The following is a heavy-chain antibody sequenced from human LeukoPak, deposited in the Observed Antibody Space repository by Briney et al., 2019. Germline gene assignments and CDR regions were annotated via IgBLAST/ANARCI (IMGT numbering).Heavy chain of an antibody. Sequence: GASVKVSCKASGYTFTGYYMHWVRQAPGQGLEWMGWINPNSGGTNYAQKLQGRVTMTTDTSTSTAYMELRSLRSDDTAVYYCARAPLGAYYYDSSGYSETPKGYFDYWGQGTLVTDSS. D-gene: IGHD3-22*01. CDR3: ARAPLGAYYYDSSGYSETPKGYFDY. CDR1: GYTFTGYY. J-gene: IGHJ4*02. CDR2: INPNSGGT. V-gene: IGHV1-2*02.